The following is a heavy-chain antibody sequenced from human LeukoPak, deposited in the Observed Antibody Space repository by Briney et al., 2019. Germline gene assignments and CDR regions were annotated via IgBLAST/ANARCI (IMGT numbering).Heavy chain of an antibody. CDR1: GVTVSTNY. CDR2: IYGEGKT. D-gene: IGHD6-13*01. Sequence: GGSLRLSCAASGVTVSTNYMIWVRQAPGKGLEWVSAIYGEGKTYYADSVKGRFIISRDDSKNTLSLQMTSLRAADTAIYYCARDSTTWSRAGYWGQGTLVTVSS. J-gene: IGHJ4*02. V-gene: IGHV3-53*01. CDR3: ARDSTTWSRAGY.